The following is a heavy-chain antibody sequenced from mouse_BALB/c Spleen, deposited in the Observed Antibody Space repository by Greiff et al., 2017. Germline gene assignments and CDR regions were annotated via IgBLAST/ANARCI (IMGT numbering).Heavy chain of an antibody. CDR2: ISSGSSTI. CDR1: GFTFSSFG. Sequence: EVKLVESGGGLVQPGGSRKLSCAASGFTFSSFGMHWVRQAPEKGLEWVAYISSGSSTIYYADTVKGRFTISRDNPKNTLFLQMTSLRSEDTAMYYCARDGPYAMDYWGQGTSVTVSS. CDR3: ARDGPYAMDY. D-gene: IGHD2-3*01. J-gene: IGHJ4*01. V-gene: IGHV5-17*02.